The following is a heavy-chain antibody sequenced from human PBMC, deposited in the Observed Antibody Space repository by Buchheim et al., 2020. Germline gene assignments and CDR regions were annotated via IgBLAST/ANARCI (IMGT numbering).Heavy chain of an antibody. CDR2: IYHSGST. Sequence: QVQLQESGPGLVKPSGTLSLTCAVSGGSISSSNWWSWVRQPPGKGLEWIGEIYHSGSTNYNPSLKSRVTISVDRSTNQFSLKLSSVTAADTAVYYCARIPISIVLVEEYYGMDVWGQGTT. J-gene: IGHJ6*02. D-gene: IGHD2-8*02. CDR3: ARIPISIVLVEEYYGMDV. CDR1: GGSISSSNW. V-gene: IGHV4-4*02.